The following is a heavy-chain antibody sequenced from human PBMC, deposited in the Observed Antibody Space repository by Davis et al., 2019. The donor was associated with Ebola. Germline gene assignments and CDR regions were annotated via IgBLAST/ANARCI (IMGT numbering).Heavy chain of an antibody. CDR1: GGSFSGYY. J-gene: IGHJ4*02. D-gene: IGHD3-3*01. CDR2: INHSGST. CDR3: ARSLYYDFWSGYNY. Sequence: PSETLSLTCAVYGGSFSGYYWSWIRQPPGKGLEWIGEINHSGSTNYNPSLKSRVTISVDTSKNQFSLKLSSVTAADTAVYYCARSLYYDFWSGYNYWGQGTLVTVSS. V-gene: IGHV4-34*01.